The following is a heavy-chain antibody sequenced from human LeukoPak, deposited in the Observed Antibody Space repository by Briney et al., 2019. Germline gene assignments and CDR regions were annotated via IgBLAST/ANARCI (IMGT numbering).Heavy chain of an antibody. D-gene: IGHD3-22*01. V-gene: IGHV1-18*01. CDR1: GYTFTSYG. CDR3: ARAFSTLIVVPTH. Sequence: GASVKVSCKASGYTFTSYGIGWVRQAPGQGLEWMGWISAYNGNTNYAQKLQGRVTMTRNTSTSTAYMELSSLRSEDTAVYYCARAFSTLIVVPTHWGQGTLVTVSS. J-gene: IGHJ4*02. CDR2: ISAYNGNT.